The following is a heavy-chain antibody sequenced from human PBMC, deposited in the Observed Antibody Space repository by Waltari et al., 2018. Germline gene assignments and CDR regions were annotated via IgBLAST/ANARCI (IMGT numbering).Heavy chain of an antibody. CDR2: SNHSGST. Sequence: QVQLQQWGAGLLKPPETLSLTCAVHGGSFSGYYWSWIRQPPGKGLEWIGESNHSGSTNYNPSLKSRVTISVDTSKNQFSLKLSSVTAADTAVYYCARGYSSYHYWGQGTLVTVSS. D-gene: IGHD6-6*01. V-gene: IGHV4-34*01. CDR3: ARGYSSYHY. CDR1: GGSFSGYY. J-gene: IGHJ4*02.